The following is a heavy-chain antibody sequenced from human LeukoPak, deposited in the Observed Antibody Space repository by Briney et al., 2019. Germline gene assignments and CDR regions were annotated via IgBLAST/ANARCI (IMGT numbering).Heavy chain of an antibody. CDR2: ITGSGGNI. J-gene: IGHJ4*02. CDR1: GFTFTGFS. D-gene: IGHD3-22*01. CDR3: AKRDSSRTFDY. Sequence: GGSLRLSCVASGFTFTGFSMSWVRQAPGEGPEWVSTITGSGGNIYYADSVKGRFTISRDNSKDTLYLQMDSLRAEDTAVYYCAKRDSSRTFDYWGQGTLVTVSS. V-gene: IGHV3-23*01.